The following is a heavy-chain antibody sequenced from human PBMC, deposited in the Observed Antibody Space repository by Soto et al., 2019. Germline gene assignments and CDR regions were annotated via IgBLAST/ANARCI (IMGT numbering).Heavy chain of an antibody. CDR2: ISPGSRYP. J-gene: IGHJ5*02. CDR1: GFTFGDSC. V-gene: IGHV3-11*06. D-gene: IGHD2-15*01. Sequence: LRLSCAGSGFTFGDSCMSWIRQAPGKGLEWLSYISPGSRYPAYADSVKGRFTISRDNAKRSLYLQMMSLTAEDTAIYYCVRGGGGGLFDPWGQGTMVTVSS. CDR3: VRGGGGGLFDP.